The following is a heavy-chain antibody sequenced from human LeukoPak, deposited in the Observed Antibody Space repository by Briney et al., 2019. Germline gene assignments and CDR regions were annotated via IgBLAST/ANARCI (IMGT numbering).Heavy chain of an antibody. CDR1: GGSFSGYY. V-gene: IGHV4-34*01. CDR3: ARSVRGVIIRAHDY. D-gene: IGHD3-10*02. J-gene: IGHJ4*02. CDR2: INHSGST. Sequence: SETLSLTCAVYGGSFSGYYWSWIRQPPGKGLEWIGEINHSGSTNYNPSLKGRVTISVDTSKNQFSLKLSSVTAADTAVYYCARSVRGVIIRAHDYWGQGTLVTVSS.